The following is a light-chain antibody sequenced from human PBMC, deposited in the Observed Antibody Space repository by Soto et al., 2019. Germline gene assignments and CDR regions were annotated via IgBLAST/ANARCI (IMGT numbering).Light chain of an antibody. J-gene: IGLJ2*01. Sequence: QSALTQPASVSGSPGQPITISCTGTKSDIGGFNYVSWYQQHPGKAPKLMIYDVSNRPSGVSNRFSGSKSGNTASLTISGLQAEDEADYYCSSYTSSTTVLFGGGTKLTVL. CDR2: DVS. CDR1: KSDIGGFNY. V-gene: IGLV2-14*03. CDR3: SSYTSSTTVL.